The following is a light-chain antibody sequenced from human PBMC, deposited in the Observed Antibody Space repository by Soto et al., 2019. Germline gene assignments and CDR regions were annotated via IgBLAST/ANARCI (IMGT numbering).Light chain of an antibody. CDR2: SNN. V-gene: IGLV1-44*01. Sequence: QSVLTQPPSASRTPGQRVTFSCSGSSSNIGSNTVNWYQQLPGTAPKLLIYSNNQRPSGVPDRFSGSKSGTSASLAISGLQSEDEADYYCAAWDDSLNALVFGGGTKLTVL. CDR1: SSNIGSNT. CDR3: AAWDDSLNALV. J-gene: IGLJ3*02.